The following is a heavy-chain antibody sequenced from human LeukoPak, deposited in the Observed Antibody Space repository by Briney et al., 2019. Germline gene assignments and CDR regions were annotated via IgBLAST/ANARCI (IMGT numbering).Heavy chain of an antibody. CDR1: GFTFSSYA. D-gene: IGHD5-12*01. J-gene: IGHJ4*02. V-gene: IGHV3-23*01. CDR3: AKXRDILATIGYFDY. CDR2: ISGSGVST. Sequence: PGGSLRLSCAASGFTFSSYAMSWVRQAPGRGLEWVAGISGSGVSTYYADSVKGRFTISRDNSRNTLYLQMNSLRAEDTAVYYXAKXRDILATIGYFDYWGQGTLVTVSS.